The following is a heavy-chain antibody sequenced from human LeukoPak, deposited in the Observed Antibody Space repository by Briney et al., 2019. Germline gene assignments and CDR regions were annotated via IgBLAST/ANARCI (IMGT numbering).Heavy chain of an antibody. Sequence: PGGSLRLSCAASGFTFSSYWMSWVRQAPGKGLEWVSYISSSDSTIYYADSVKGRFTISRDNAKSSLYLQMNSLRAEDTAVYYCAGYYDILTGYYIWGQGTLVTVSS. V-gene: IGHV3-48*04. CDR1: GFTFSSYW. D-gene: IGHD3-9*01. J-gene: IGHJ4*02. CDR3: AGYYDILTGYYI. CDR2: ISSSDSTI.